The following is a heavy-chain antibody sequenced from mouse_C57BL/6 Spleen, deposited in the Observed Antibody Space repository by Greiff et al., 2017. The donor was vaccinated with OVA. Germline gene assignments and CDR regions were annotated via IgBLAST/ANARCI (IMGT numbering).Heavy chain of an antibody. CDR1: GYSFTDYN. CDR2: INPNYGTT. J-gene: IGHJ4*01. D-gene: IGHD3-1*01. V-gene: IGHV1-39*01. CDR3: ARERATPGGAMDY. Sequence: VHVKQSGPELVKPGASVKISCKASGYSFTDYNMNWVKQSNGKSLEWIGVINPNYGTTSYNQKFKGKATLTVDQSSSTAYMQLNSLTSEDSAVYYCARERATPGGAMDYWGQGTSVTVSS.